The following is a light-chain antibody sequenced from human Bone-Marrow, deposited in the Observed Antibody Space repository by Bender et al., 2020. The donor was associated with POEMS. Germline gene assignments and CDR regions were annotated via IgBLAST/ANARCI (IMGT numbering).Light chain of an antibody. V-gene: IGLV2-14*01. J-gene: IGLJ2*01. Sequence: QSALAQPASVSGSPGQSITISCNGTSSDVGDYSYVSWFQQHPGKAPKLIIHDVSDRPSGVSHRFSGSKSGNTASLTISGLQAEDEADYYCSSYTSSTSLEVVFGGGTKLTVL. CDR1: SSDVGDYSY. CDR2: DVS. CDR3: SSYTSSTSLEVV.